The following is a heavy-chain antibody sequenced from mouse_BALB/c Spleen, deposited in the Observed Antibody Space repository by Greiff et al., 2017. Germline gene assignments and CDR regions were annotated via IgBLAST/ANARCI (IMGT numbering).Heavy chain of an antibody. CDR2: IDPANGNT. Sequence: EVQLQQSGAELVKPGASVKLSCTASGFNIKDTYMHWVKQRPEQGLEWIGRIDPANGNTKYDPKFQGKATITADTSSNTAYLQLSSLTSEDTAVYYCASSYGYDEFDYWGQGTTLTVSS. D-gene: IGHD2-2*01. CDR1: GFNIKDTY. V-gene: IGHV14-3*02. CDR3: ASSYGYDEFDY. J-gene: IGHJ2*01.